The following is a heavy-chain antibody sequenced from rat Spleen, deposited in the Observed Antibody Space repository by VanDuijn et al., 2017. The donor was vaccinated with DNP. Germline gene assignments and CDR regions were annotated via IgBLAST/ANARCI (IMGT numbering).Heavy chain of an antibody. CDR2: ISYSGSS. V-gene: IGHV3-1*01. D-gene: IGHD1-11*01. Sequence: EVQLQESGPGLVKPSQSLSLTCFVLGYSITSSYRWNWIRKFPGNKMEWMGYISYSGSSSYNPSLKSRISITRDTSKNQFFLQLNSVTTEDTAIYYCAKGPNYGGYSDFFDYWGQGVMVTVSS. CDR3: AKGPNYGGYSDFFDY. CDR1: GYSITSSY. J-gene: IGHJ2*01.